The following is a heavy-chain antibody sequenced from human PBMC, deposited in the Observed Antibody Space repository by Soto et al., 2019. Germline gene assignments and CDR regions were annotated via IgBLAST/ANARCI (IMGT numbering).Heavy chain of an antibody. V-gene: IGHV3-23*01. CDR2: ISGGGGST. CDR3: AKGFIVVVTVIRPDDAFDA. J-gene: IGHJ1*01. D-gene: IGHD2-21*02. CDR1: GSTFGNYG. Sequence: VSLSVSFAASGSTFGNYGMNWVGPAPGKGLEWVSGISGGGGSTYYADSVKGRFTISRDPSKNTIFLEMNSLRAEDTAVYYCAKGFIVVVTVIRPDDAFDAWGQRTLVTVSS.